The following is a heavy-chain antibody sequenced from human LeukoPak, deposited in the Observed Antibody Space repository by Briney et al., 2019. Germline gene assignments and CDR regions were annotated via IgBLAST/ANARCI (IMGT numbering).Heavy chain of an antibody. V-gene: IGHV4-4*02. Sequence: PSGTLSLTCAVSGGSISTSNWWSWVRQPPEKGLEWIGEIYHTGSTNYNPSLKSRVTTSEDKSKNQFSLSLTSVTAADTAVYYCARRAESWGSYHLGMDVWGQGITVIVSS. CDR3: ARRAESWGSYHLGMDV. J-gene: IGHJ6*02. CDR1: GGSISTSNW. D-gene: IGHD3-16*01. CDR2: IYHTGST.